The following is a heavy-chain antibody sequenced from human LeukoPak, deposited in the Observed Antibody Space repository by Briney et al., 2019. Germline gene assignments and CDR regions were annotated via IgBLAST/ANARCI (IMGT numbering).Heavy chain of an antibody. V-gene: IGHV1-69*01. J-gene: IGHJ4*02. CDR3: ARHIHQGYYFDY. D-gene: IGHD2-2*01. CDR1: GGTFISYA. CDR2: IIPIFGTA. Sequence: SVKVSCKASGGTFISYAISWVRQAPGQGLEWMGGIIPIFGTANYAQKFQGRVTITADESTSTAYMELSSLRSEDTAVYYCARHIHQGYYFDYWGQGTLVTVSS.